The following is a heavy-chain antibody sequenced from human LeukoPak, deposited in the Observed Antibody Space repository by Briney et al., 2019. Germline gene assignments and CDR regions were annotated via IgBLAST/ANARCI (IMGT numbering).Heavy chain of an antibody. CDR2: ISYDGSNK. Sequence: GGSLRLSCVVSGFNFDNFAMHWVRQPLGKGLEWVAVISYDGSNKYYADSVKGRFTISRDNSKNTLYLQMNSLRAEDTAVYYCAKDLATVTMGAFDIWGQGTMVTVSS. CDR3: AKDLATVTMGAFDI. V-gene: IGHV3-30*04. D-gene: IGHD4-17*01. CDR1: GFNFDNFA. J-gene: IGHJ3*02.